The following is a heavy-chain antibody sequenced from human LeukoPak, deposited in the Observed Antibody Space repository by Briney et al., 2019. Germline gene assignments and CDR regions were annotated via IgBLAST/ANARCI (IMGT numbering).Heavy chain of an antibody. J-gene: IGHJ4*02. V-gene: IGHV3-33*01. D-gene: IGHD1-14*01. CDR2: IWYDGSNK. Sequence: AGGSLRLSCAASGFTFSNYAMHWVRQAPGKGLEWVAVIWYDGSNKYYADSVRGRFTISRGNSKNTLYLQMNSLTADDTAVYYCARVTTSGAWPTADYWGQGTLVTVSS. CDR3: ARVTTSGAWPTADY. CDR1: GFTFSNYA.